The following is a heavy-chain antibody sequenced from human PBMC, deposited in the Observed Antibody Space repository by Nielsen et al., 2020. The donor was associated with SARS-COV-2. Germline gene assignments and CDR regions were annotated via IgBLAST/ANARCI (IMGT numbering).Heavy chain of an antibody. CDR1: GFTFSSYG. D-gene: IGHD1-26*01. Sequence: GESLKISCAASGFTFSSYGMHWVRQAPGKGLEWVAVISYDGSNKYYADSVKGRFTISRDNSMNTLYLQMNSLRAEDTAVYYCARTQVGATPYFDYWGQGTLVTVSS. J-gene: IGHJ4*02. CDR3: ARTQVGATPYFDY. CDR2: ISYDGSNK. V-gene: IGHV3-30*03.